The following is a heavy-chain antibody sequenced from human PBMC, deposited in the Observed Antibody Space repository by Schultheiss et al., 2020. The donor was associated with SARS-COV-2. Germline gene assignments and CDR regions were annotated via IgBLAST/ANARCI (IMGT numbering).Heavy chain of an antibody. CDR1: GFTFDDYA. CDR2: ISWNSGSI. D-gene: IGHD2-2*01. Sequence: GGSLRLSCAASGFTFDDYAMHWVRQAPGKGLEWVSGISWNSGSIGYADSVKGRFTISRDNAKNSLYLQMNSLRAEDTAVYYCARDQTRVPAADYWGQGTLVTVSS. V-gene: IGHV3-9*01. J-gene: IGHJ4*02. CDR3: ARDQTRVPAADY.